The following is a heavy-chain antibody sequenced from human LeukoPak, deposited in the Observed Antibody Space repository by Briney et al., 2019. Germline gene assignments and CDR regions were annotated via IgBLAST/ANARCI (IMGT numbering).Heavy chain of an antibody. Sequence: ASVKVSCKASGGTFSSYAISWVRQAPGQGLEWMGGIIPIFGTANYAQKSQGRVTITADKSTSTAYMELSSLRSEDTAVYYCARDRGNRLYYYYYYMDVWGKGTTVTVSS. J-gene: IGHJ6*03. CDR2: IIPIFGTA. V-gene: IGHV1-69*06. D-gene: IGHD3-10*01. CDR3: ARDRGNRLYYYYYYMDV. CDR1: GGTFSSYA.